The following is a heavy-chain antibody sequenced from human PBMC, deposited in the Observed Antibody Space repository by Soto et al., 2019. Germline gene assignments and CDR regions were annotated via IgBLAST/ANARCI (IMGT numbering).Heavy chain of an antibody. V-gene: IGHV1-3*05. CDR1: GYTFTSYA. D-gene: IGHD1-26*01. CDR3: ASSGSYWGIDY. CDR2: INAGNGNT. J-gene: IGHJ4*02. Sequence: QVQLVQSGAEEKKPGASVEVSCKASGYTFTSYAMHWVRQAPGQRLEWMGWINAGNGNTKYSQKFQGRVTITRDTSASTADMELSSLRSEDTAVYYCASSGSYWGIDYWGQGTLVTVSS.